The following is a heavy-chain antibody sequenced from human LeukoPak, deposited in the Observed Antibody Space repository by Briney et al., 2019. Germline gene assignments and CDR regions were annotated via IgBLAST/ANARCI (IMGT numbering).Heavy chain of an antibody. CDR1: GGSISSYY. D-gene: IGHD2-2*01. V-gene: IGHV4-59*01. CDR2: IYYSGST. CDR3: ARDIVVVPAALRYFDY. J-gene: IGHJ4*02. Sequence: SETLSLTCTVSGGSISSYYWSWIRQPPGKGLEWIGYIYYSGSTNYNPSLKSRITISVATSKNQFSLKLSSVTAADTAVYYCARDIVVVPAALRYFDYWGQGTLVTVSS.